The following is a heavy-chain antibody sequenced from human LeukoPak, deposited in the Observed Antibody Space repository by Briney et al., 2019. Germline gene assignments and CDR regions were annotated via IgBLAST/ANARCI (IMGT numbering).Heavy chain of an antibody. Sequence: PGGSLRLSCAASGFTFTSYAMNWVRQAPGKGLEWVSTISASGGNTYSADSLKGRSTISRDNSKNTLYLQMSSLRAEDTAVYYCAKRSNYFLLDYWGQGTLVTVSS. CDR1: GFTFTSYA. CDR2: ISASGGNT. J-gene: IGHJ4*02. V-gene: IGHV3-23*01. CDR3: AKRSNYFLLDY. D-gene: IGHD2/OR15-2a*01.